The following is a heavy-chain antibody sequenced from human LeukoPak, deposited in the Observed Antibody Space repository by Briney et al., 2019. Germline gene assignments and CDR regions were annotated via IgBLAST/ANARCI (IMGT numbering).Heavy chain of an antibody. CDR2: ISGSGGST. CDR3: AKGDDSSGYYYGIVY. CDR1: GFTFSSYA. V-gene: IGHV3-23*01. D-gene: IGHD3-22*01. J-gene: IGHJ4*02. Sequence: PGGSLRLSCAASGFTFSSYAMNWVRQAPGKGLEWVSAISGSGGSTYYADSVKGRFTISRDNSKNTLYLQMNSLRAEDTAVYNCAKGDDSSGYYYGIVYWGQGTLVTVSS.